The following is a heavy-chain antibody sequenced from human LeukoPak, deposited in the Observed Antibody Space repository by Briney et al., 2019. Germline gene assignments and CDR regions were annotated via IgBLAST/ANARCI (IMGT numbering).Heavy chain of an antibody. V-gene: IGHV1-69*13. CDR3: ARDGPAIRGYYDSSGNNWFDP. Sequence: GASVKVSCKASGGTFSSYAISWVRQAPGQGLEWMGGIIPIFGTANYAQKFQGRVTITADESTSTAYMELSSLRSEDTAVYYCARDGPAIRGYYDSSGNNWFDPWGQGTLVTVSS. D-gene: IGHD3-22*01. CDR1: GGTFSSYA. J-gene: IGHJ5*02. CDR2: IIPIFGTA.